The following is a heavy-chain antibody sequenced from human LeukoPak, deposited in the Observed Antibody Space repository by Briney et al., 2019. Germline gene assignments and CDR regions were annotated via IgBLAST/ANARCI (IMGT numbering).Heavy chain of an antibody. CDR2: IIPIFGTA. V-gene: IGHV1-69*06. D-gene: IGHD6-13*01. J-gene: IGHJ4*02. Sequence: GASVKVSCKASGGTFSSYAISWVRQAPGQGLEWMGGIIPIFGTANYAQKFQGRVTITADKSTSTAYMELSSLRSEDTAVYYCARALAAAAGRRAGMMGDWGQGTLVTVSS. CDR3: ARALAAAAGRRAGMMGD. CDR1: GGTFSSYA.